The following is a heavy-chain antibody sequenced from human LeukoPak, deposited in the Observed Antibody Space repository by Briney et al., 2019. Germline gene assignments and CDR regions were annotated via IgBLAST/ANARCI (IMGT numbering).Heavy chain of an antibody. V-gene: IGHV4-39*01. CDR3: ASLRDDYGSGSYPDY. J-gene: IGHJ4*02. CDR2: IYYGGST. D-gene: IGHD3-10*01. CDR1: GGSISSSSYY. Sequence: SETLSLTCTVSGGSISSSSYYWGWIRQPPGKGLEWIGSIYYGGSTYYNPSLKSRVTISVDTSKNQFSLKLSSVTAADTAVYYCASLRDDYGSGSYPDYWGQGTLVTVSS.